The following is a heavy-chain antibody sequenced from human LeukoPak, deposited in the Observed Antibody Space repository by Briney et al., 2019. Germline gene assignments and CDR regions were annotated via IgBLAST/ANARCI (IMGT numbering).Heavy chain of an antibody. CDR3: ARDRRWLQGRGYYFDY. J-gene: IGHJ4*02. Sequence: ASVKVSCKASGYTFTSYAMNWVRQAPGQGLEWMGWINPNSGGTNYAQKFQGRVTMTRDTSISTAYMELSRLRSDDTAVYYCARDRRWLQGRGYYFDYWGQGTLVTVSS. V-gene: IGHV1-2*02. CDR1: GYTFTSYA. D-gene: IGHD5-24*01. CDR2: INPNSGGT.